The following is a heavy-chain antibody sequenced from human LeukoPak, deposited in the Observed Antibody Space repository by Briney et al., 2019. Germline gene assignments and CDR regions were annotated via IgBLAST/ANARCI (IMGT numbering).Heavy chain of an antibody. CDR1: GGSISSYY. D-gene: IGHD2-15*01. CDR3: ARTRDSRSYYFDY. V-gene: IGHV4-4*07. CDR2: IYTSGT. J-gene: IGHJ4*02. Sequence: SETLSLTCTVSGGSISSYYWSWIRQPAGKGLEWIGRIYTSGTKSNPSHQSRVTMSVDTSKNQFSLKLSSVTAADTAVYFCARTRDSRSYYFDYWGQGTLVTVSS.